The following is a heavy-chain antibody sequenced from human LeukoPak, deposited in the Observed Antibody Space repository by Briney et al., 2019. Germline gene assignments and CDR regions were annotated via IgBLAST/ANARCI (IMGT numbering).Heavy chain of an antibody. CDR3: ARVGAILPFDY. Sequence: GGSLRLSCAASGFTFRRYSMNWVRQAPGKGLEWVSSISSSSSYIYYADSVKGRFTISRDNTKNSLYLQMNSLRAEDTAVYYCARVGAILPFDYWGQGTLVTVSS. CDR1: GFTFRRYS. CDR2: ISSSSSYI. V-gene: IGHV3-21*01. D-gene: IGHD1-26*01. J-gene: IGHJ4*02.